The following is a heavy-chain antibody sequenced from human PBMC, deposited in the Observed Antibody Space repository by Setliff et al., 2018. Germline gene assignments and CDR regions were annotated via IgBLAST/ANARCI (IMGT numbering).Heavy chain of an antibody. Sequence: SETLSLTCTVSGGSISSYYWSWIRQPPGKGLEWIGYIYYSGSTYYNPYLKSRVTISLDTSKNQFSLELSSVTAADTAVYYCARSRTTAVKGGVFAVWGRGTLVTVSS. V-gene: IGHV4-59*12. CDR1: GGSISSYY. CDR2: IYYSGST. D-gene: IGHD1-7*01. CDR3: ARSRTTAVKGGVFAV. J-gene: IGHJ2*01.